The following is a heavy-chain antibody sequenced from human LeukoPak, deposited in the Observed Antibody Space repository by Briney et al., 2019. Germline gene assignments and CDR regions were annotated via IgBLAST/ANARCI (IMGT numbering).Heavy chain of an antibody. CDR2: IYYSGST. V-gene: IGHV4-39*01. CDR3: ARQDRVFDAFDI. CDR1: GGSISSGSYY. J-gene: IGHJ3*02. Sequence: SETLSLTCTVSGGSISSGSYYWGWIRQPPGKGLEWIGSIYYSGSTYYNPSLKSRVTISVDTSKNQFSLKLSSVTAADTAVYYCARQDRVFDAFDIWGQGTMVTVSS.